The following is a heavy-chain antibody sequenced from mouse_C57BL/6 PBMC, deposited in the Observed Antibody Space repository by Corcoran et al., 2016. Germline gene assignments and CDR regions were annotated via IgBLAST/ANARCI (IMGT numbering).Heavy chain of an antibody. CDR3: ARLLFAY. CDR1: GYTFTTYG. CDR2: INTYSGVP. J-gene: IGHJ3*01. Sequence: QIQLVQSGPELKKPGETVKISCKASGYTFTTYGMSWVKQAPGKGLKWMGWINTYSGVPTYADDFKGRFAFSLETSASTAYLQINNLKNEDTATYFCARLLFAYWGQGTLVTVSA. D-gene: IGHD2-10*01. V-gene: IGHV9-3*01.